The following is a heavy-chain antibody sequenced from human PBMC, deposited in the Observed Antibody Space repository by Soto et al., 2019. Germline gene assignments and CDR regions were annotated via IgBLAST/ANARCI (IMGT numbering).Heavy chain of an antibody. CDR3: AKDRHRTVRGPPASGGWFFDL. J-gene: IGHJ2*01. D-gene: IGHD2-15*01. V-gene: IGHV1-18*01. CDR2: SSPYNGET. Sequence: QVQLVQSGAEVKRPGASVKVSCKASGYTFSEYGISWVRQAPGQGIEWMGWSSPYNGETSFPQNDDGRVTLATDTSTNTAYMALRSLRSDDTAVYYCAKDRHRTVRGPPASGGWFFDLWGPGTLVTVSS. CDR1: GYTFSEYG.